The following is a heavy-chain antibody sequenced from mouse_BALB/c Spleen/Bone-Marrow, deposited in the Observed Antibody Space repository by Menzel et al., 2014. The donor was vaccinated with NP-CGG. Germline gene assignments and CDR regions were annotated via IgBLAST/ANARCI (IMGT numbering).Heavy chain of an antibody. V-gene: IGHV1-5*01. D-gene: IGHD1-1*01. CDR2: IYPGNSDT. CDR3: ARGLRWCFDV. Sequence: EVQLQESGTVLARPGASVKMSCKASGYSFTSYWMHWVKERPGQGLEWIGAIYPGNSDTSDNQKFKGEAKLTAVTSASTAYMELSSLTNEDSAVYYCARGLRWCFDVWGAGTTVTVSS. CDR1: GYSFTSYW. J-gene: IGHJ1*01.